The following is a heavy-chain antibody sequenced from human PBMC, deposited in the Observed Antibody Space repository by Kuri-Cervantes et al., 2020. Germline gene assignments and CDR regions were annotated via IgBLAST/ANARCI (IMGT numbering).Heavy chain of an antibody. Sequence: GSLRLSCTVSGGSISSSSYYWGWIRQPPGKGLEWIGSIYYSGSTYYNPSLKSRVTISVDTSKNQFSLKLSSVTAADTAVYYCARVDVWFGELLDDAFDIWGQGTMVTVSS. CDR1: GGSISSSSYY. CDR2: IYYSGST. CDR3: ARVDVWFGELLDDAFDI. V-gene: IGHV4-39*07. J-gene: IGHJ3*02. D-gene: IGHD3-10*01.